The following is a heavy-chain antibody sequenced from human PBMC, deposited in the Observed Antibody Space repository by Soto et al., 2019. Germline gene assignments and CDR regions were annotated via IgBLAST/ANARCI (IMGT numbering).Heavy chain of an antibody. D-gene: IGHD3-3*01. J-gene: IGHJ4*02. CDR2: ISDDGSNR. CDR3: AKVSERFLEWLPIDY. V-gene: IGHV3-30*18. Sequence: LSLTCAVSGGSVESSSCWSWVRQAPGKGLEWVAVISDDGSNRYYADSVKGRFTISRDNSKNTLYLQMNSLRVEDTAVYYCAKVSERFLEWLPIDYWGQGTLVTVSS. CDR1: GGSVESSSC.